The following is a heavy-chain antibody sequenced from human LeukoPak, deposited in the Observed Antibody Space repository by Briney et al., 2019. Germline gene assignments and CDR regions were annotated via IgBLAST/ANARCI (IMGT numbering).Heavy chain of an antibody. J-gene: IGHJ6*02. D-gene: IGHD1-7*01. CDR1: GGSFSGYY. Sequence: SETLSLTCAVYGGSFSGYYWSWIRQPPGKGLEWIGEINHSGSTNYNPSLKSRVTISVDTSKNQFSLKLSSVTAADTAVYYCARGALEIWNSKYYYYGMDVWGQGTTVTVSS. CDR2: INHSGST. V-gene: IGHV4-34*01. CDR3: ARGALEIWNSKYYYYGMDV.